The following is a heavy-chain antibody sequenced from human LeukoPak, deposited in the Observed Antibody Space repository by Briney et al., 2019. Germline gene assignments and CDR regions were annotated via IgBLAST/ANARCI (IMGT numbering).Heavy chain of an antibody. J-gene: IGHJ4*02. CDR1: GFSFSSYA. CDR2: ISGSGGST. Sequence: GGSLRLSCAASGFSFSSYAMSWVRQAPGKGLEWVSAISGSGGSTYYADSVKGRFTISRDNSKNTLYLQMKSLRAEDTAVCYCAKDSTVVTPEYWGQGTLVTVSS. D-gene: IGHD4-23*01. CDR3: AKDSTVVTPEY. V-gene: IGHV3-23*01.